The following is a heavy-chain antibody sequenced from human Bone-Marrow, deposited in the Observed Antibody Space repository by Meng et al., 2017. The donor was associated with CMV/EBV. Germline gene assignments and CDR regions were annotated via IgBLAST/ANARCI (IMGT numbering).Heavy chain of an antibody. D-gene: IGHD3-3*01. CDR1: GFTFSSYA. CDR2: ISYDGSNK. CDR3: ARDTPDYDFWSGYAEY. V-gene: IGHV3-30-3*01. Sequence: GESLKISCAASGFTFSSYAMHWVRQAPGKGLEWVAVISYDGSNKYYADSVKGRFTISRDNSKNTLYLQMNSLRAEDTAVYYCARDTPDYDFWSGYAEYWGQGTRVTVSS. J-gene: IGHJ4*02.